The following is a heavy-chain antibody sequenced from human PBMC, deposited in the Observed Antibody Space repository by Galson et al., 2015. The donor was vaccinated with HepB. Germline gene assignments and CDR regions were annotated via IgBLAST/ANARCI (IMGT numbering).Heavy chain of an antibody. J-gene: IGHJ6*02. CDR1: GFTFSYHN. V-gene: IGHV3-48*02. CDR3: ARDGVSYYYDSSGYYGMDV. D-gene: IGHD3-22*01. CDR2: ISSVDSPI. Sequence: SLRLSCAASGFTFSYHNMSWVRQAPGKGLEWISYISSVDSPISYAASVKGRFTISRDNAKNSLYLQMNSLRDEDTAVYFCARDGVSYYYDSSGYYGMDVWGQGTTVTVSS.